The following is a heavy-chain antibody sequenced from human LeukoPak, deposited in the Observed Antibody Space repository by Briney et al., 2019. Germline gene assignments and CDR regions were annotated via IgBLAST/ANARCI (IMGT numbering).Heavy chain of an antibody. V-gene: IGHV1-2*02. CDR3: ARATFTGSWYYFDY. Sequence: GASVKVSCKASGYTFTGYYLYWVQQAPGQGLEWLGWINPNSGGTNYAQKFQGRVTMTRDTSISTAYVELSRLRSDDTAVYYCARATFTGSWYYFDYWGQGTLVTVSS. J-gene: IGHJ4*02. CDR1: GYTFTGYY. CDR2: INPNSGGT. D-gene: IGHD1-26*01.